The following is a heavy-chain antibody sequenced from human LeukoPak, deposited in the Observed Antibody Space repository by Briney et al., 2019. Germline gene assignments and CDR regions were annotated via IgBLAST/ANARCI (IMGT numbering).Heavy chain of an antibody. CDR2: INPNSGGT. CDR3: ARQRSITMIVVGY. J-gene: IGHJ4*02. V-gene: IGHV1-2*02. Sequence: GASVKVSCKASGYTFTGYYMHWVRQAPGQGLEWMGWINPNSGGTNYAQKFQGRVTMTRDTSISTAYMELSRLRSDDTAVYYCARQRSITMIVVGYWGQGTLVTVSS. CDR1: GYTFTGYY. D-gene: IGHD3-22*01.